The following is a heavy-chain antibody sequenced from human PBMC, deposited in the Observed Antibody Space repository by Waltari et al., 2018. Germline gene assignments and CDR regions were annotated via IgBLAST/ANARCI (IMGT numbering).Heavy chain of an antibody. D-gene: IGHD2-15*01. V-gene: IGHV1-18*01. CDR1: GYPFRNYG. CDR3: ARDKWEYCIVGGCSRDY. J-gene: IGHJ4*02. Sequence: QVQLVQSGAEVKKAGASVTVSCKASGYPFRNYGNSWVRQAPGQGLEWMGWISAYNGNTNYAKKFQGRVTMTTDTSTSTAYMELRSLRSDDTAVYYCARDKWEYCIVGGCSRDYWGQGTLVTVSS. CDR2: ISAYNGNT.